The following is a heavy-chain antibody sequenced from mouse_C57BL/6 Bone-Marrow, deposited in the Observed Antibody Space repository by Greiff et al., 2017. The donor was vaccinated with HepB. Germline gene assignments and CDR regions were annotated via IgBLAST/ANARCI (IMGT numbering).Heavy chain of an antibody. V-gene: IGHV5-4*01. CDR3: ARDGDPVGYAMDY. D-gene: IGHD1-1*02. CDR1: GFTFSSYA. CDR2: ISDGGSYT. Sequence: EVMLVESGGGLVKPGGSLKLSCAASGFTFSSYAMSWVRQTPEKRLEWVATISDGGSYTYYPDNVKGRFTISRDNAKNNLYLQMSHLKSEDTAMYYCARDGDPVGYAMDYWGQGTSVTVSS. J-gene: IGHJ4*01.